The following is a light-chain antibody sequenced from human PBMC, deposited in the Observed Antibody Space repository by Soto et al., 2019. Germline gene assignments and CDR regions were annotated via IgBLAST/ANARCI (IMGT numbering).Light chain of an antibody. V-gene: IGKV3-20*01. Sequence: IVLTQSPGTLSLSPGERATLSCRASQSVSSSYLAWYQQKPGPVPRLLIYGASNRATGIPGMFSGSGSGTDCPLTISSLEPEAFAVYYCQQYGNSPRLTFGGGTKVAIK. CDR3: QQYGNSPRLT. CDR2: GAS. J-gene: IGKJ4*01. CDR1: QSVSSSY.